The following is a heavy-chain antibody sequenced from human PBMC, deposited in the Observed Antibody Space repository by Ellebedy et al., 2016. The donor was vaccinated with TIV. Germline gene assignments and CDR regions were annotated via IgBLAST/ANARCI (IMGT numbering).Heavy chain of an antibody. CDR3: ATEEGYSSGWRFDP. Sequence: AASVKVSCKASGYTFPSSGTSWVRQAPRQGLEWLGCISAYNGNTNYAQKLQGRVTMTTDPSTSTAYMELMSLRSDDTAVYYCATEEGYSSGWRFDPWGQGTLVTVSS. CDR2: ISAYNGNT. J-gene: IGHJ5*02. D-gene: IGHD6-19*01. CDR1: GYTFPSSG. V-gene: IGHV1-18*04.